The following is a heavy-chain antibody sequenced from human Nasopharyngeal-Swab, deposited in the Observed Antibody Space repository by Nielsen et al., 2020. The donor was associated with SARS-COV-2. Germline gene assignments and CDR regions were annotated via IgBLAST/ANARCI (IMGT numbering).Heavy chain of an antibody. D-gene: IGHD3-16*01. CDR3: ARDVWGPDY. V-gene: IGHV3-7*03. Sequence: ETLSLTCAVSGGSISTYNWWSWVRQAPGKGLEWMANIKQDGSEEYYVDSVKGRFTISRDNAKRSVYLQMHSLRAEDTAVYYCARDVWGPDYWGQGILVTVSS. CDR1: GGSISTYNW. J-gene: IGHJ4*02. CDR2: IKQDGSEE.